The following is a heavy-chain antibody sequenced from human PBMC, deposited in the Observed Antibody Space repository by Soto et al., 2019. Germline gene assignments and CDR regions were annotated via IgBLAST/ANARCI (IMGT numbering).Heavy chain of an antibody. CDR1: GGSFNNHA. CDR3: ARGGVYSSSWADTFDH. CDR2: IIPIFATA. V-gene: IGHV1-69*12. J-gene: IGHJ4*02. D-gene: IGHD6-13*01. Sequence: QVQLVQSGAEVKKPGSSVKVSCKASGGSFNNHAISWVRQAPGQGLEWMGGIIPIFATANYAQKFQGRLTITADESTSTAYMQLGSLRSEDTAVYHCARGGVYSSSWADTFDHWGQGTLITVSS.